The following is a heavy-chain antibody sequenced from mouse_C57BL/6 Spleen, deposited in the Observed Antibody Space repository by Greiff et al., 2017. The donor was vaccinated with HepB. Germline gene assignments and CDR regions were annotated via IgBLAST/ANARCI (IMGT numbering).Heavy chain of an antibody. J-gene: IGHJ3*01. D-gene: IGHD2-4*01. CDR2: IWSGGST. CDR1: GFSLTSYG. CDR3: ARRGPYYDYEGGFAY. V-gene: IGHV2-2*01. Sequence: VQGVESGPGLVQPSQSLSITCTVSGFSLTSYGVHWVRQSPGKGLEWLGVIWSGGSTDYNAAFISRLSISKDNSKSQVFFKMNSLQADDTAIYYCARRGPYYDYEGGFAYWGQGTLVTVSA.